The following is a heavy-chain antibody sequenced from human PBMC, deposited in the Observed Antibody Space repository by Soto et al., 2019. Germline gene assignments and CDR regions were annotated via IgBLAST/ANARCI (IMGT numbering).Heavy chain of an antibody. CDR1: GGSIISYY. CDR2: IYYSGST. V-gene: IGHV4-59*01. CDR3: ARRAYDSSGYYDY. Sequence: AETLSLTCTVSGGSIISYYCICIRHPPGKGLEWIGYIYYSGSTNYNPSLKSRVTISVDTSKNQFSLKLSSVTAADTAVYYCARRAYDSSGYYDYWGQGTLVTVSS. D-gene: IGHD3-22*01. J-gene: IGHJ4*02.